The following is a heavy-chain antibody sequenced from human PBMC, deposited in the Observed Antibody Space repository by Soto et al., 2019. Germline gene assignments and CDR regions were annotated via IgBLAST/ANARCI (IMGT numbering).Heavy chain of an antibody. CDR1: GYTLTELS. Sequence: ASVKVSCKVSGYTLTELSMHWVRQAPGKGLEWMGGFDPEDGETIYAQKFQGRVTMTEDTSTDTAYMELSSLRSDDTAVYYCARDQGYSSPGYYYYGMDVWGQGTTVTVSS. V-gene: IGHV1-24*01. CDR3: ARDQGYSSPGYYYYGMDV. J-gene: IGHJ6*02. D-gene: IGHD5-18*01. CDR2: FDPEDGET.